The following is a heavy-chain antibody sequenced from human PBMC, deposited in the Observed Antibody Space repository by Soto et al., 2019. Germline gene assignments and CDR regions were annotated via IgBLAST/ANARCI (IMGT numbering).Heavy chain of an antibody. CDR1: GFTFSSYA. Sequence: PGGSQRLSCAASGFTFSSYAMSWVRQAPGKGLEWVSAISGSGGSTYYADSVKGRFTISRDNSKNTLYLQMNSLRAEDTAVYYCAKASKLWSGYKYYFDYWGQGTLVTVSS. CDR2: ISGSGGST. V-gene: IGHV3-23*01. J-gene: IGHJ4*02. D-gene: IGHD3-3*01. CDR3: AKASKLWSGYKYYFDY.